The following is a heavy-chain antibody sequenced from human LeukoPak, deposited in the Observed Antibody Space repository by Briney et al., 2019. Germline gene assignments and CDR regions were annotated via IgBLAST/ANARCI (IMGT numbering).Heavy chain of an antibody. Sequence: PGGSLRLSCAAPGFTVSSNYMTWVRQAPGKGLEWVSTLYNGGSPHYADSVKGRFTISSDKSKNTLFLQMSSLRAEDTAVYYCARAQDYCSGGSCYGYFQHWGQGSLVTVSS. J-gene: IGHJ1*01. CDR3: ARAQDYCSGGSCYGYFQH. CDR1: GFTVSSNY. V-gene: IGHV3-53*01. CDR2: LYNGGSP. D-gene: IGHD2-15*01.